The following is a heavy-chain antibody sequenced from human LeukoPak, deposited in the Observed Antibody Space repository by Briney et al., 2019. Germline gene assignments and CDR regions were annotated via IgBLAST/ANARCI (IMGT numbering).Heavy chain of an antibody. J-gene: IGHJ3*02. Sequence: SETLSLTCAVSGGSISSSNWWTWVRQPPGEGLEWIGEIYHGGSTNYNPSLKSRATISVDKPKNQFSLRLSSVTAADSAVYFCARGGSAPYALDIWGQGTMVTVSS. CDR1: GGSISSSNW. D-gene: IGHD3-16*01. V-gene: IGHV4-4*02. CDR2: IYHGGST. CDR3: ARGGSAPYALDI.